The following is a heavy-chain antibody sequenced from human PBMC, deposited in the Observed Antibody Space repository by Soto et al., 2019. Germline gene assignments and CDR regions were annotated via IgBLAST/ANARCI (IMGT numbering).Heavy chain of an antibody. J-gene: IGHJ4*02. Sequence: SETLSLTCTVSGGSISSGDYYWSWIRQPPGKGLEWIGYIYYSGSTYYNPSLKSRVTISVDTSKNQFSLKLSSVTAADTAVYYCARAIYDFWSGYWSGFGYWGQGTLVTVSS. CDR2: IYYSGST. CDR3: ARAIYDFWSGYWSGFGY. CDR1: GGSISSGDYY. D-gene: IGHD3-3*01. V-gene: IGHV4-30-4*01.